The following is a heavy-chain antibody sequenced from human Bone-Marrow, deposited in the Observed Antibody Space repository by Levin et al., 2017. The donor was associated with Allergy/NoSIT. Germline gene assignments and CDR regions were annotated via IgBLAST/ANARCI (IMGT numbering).Heavy chain of an antibody. CDR2: IYPGDSDT. CDR3: ARQAAAGHDYYYYYYMDV. J-gene: IGHJ6*03. V-gene: IGHV5-51*01. D-gene: IGHD6-13*01. Sequence: AGESLKISCKGSGYSFTSYWIGWVRQMPGKGLEWMGIIYPGDSDTRYSPSFQGQVTISADKSISTAYLQWSSLKASDTAMYYCARQAAAGHDYYYYYYMDVWGKGTTVTVSS. CDR1: GYSFTSYW.